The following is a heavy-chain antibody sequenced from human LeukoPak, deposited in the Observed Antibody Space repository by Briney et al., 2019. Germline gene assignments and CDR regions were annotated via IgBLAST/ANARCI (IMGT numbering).Heavy chain of an antibody. CDR2: IYYSGST. CDR3: ARDPCSGGSCYSLSWFDP. CDR1: GGSISSYY. J-gene: IGHJ5*02. D-gene: IGHD2-15*01. Sequence: SETLSLTCTVSGGSISSYYWSWIRQPPGKGLEWIGYIYYSGSTNYNPSLKSRVTISVDTSKNQFSLKLSSVTAADTAVYYCARDPCSGGSCYSLSWFDPWGQGTLVTVSS. V-gene: IGHV4-59*01.